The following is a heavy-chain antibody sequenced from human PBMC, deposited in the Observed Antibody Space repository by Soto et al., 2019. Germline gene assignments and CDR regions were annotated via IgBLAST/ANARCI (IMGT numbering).Heavy chain of an antibody. CDR2: INPNSGGT. CDR1: GYTFTGYY. Sequence: ASVKVSCKASGYTFTGYYMHWVRQAPGQGLEWMGWINPNSGGTNYAQKFQGWVTMTRDTSISTAYMELSRLRSDDTAVYYCARAPSLLWFGRSPGWGNWFDPWGQGTRVTVSA. CDR3: ARAPSLLWFGRSPGWGNWFDP. D-gene: IGHD3-10*01. V-gene: IGHV1-2*04. J-gene: IGHJ5*02.